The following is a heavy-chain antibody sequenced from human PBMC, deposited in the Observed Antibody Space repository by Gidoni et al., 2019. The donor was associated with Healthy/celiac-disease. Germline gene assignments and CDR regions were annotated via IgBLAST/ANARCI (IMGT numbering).Heavy chain of an antibody. V-gene: IGHV4-31*02. Sequence: IYGGGYYWSWIRQHPGKGLEWIGYIYYSGSTYYNPSLKSRVTISVDTSKNQFSLKLSSVTAADTAVYYCARGVEEMDVWGQGTTVTVS. J-gene: IGHJ6*02. CDR2: IYYSGST. CDR1: IYGGGYY. CDR3: ARGVEEMDV.